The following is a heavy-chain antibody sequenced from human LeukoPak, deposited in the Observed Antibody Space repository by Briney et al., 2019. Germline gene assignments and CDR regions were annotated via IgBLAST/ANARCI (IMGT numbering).Heavy chain of an antibody. CDR2: IKQDGSEK. J-gene: IGHJ4*02. CDR3: ARIAPPTSAVADLDY. D-gene: IGHD6-19*01. V-gene: IGHV3-7*01. CDR1: GFTFSSYW. Sequence: QTGGSLRLSCAASGFTFSSYWMSWVRQAPGKGLEWVANIKQDGSEKYYVDSVKGRFTISRDNAKNSLYLQMNSLRAEDTAVYYCARIAPPTSAVADLDYWGQGTLVTVSS.